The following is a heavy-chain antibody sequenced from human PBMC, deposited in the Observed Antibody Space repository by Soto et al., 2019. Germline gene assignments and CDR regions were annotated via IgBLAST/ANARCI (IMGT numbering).Heavy chain of an antibody. CDR1: GDSVSSNTAS. Sequence: SQTLSLTCAISGDSVSSNTASWNWIRQSPSRGLGWLGRTYFRSKWYNDYAVSVKSRIIINPDTSNNQFSLQLNSVTPEDTAVYFCAKGDNLGPKIGCAFDPWGQGIMVTVSS. CDR3: AKGDNLGPKIGCAFDP. J-gene: IGHJ5*02. D-gene: IGHD1-1*01. V-gene: IGHV6-1*01. CDR2: TYFRSKWYN.